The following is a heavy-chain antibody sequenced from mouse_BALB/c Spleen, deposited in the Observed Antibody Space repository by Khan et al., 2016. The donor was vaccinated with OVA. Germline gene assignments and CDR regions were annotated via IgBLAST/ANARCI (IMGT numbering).Heavy chain of an antibody. CDR3: ARDRIDY. J-gene: IGHJ2*01. CDR1: GYTFTSYW. V-gene: IGHV1-7*01. Sequence: QVQLQQSGAELAKPGASVKMSCKASGYTFTSYWMHWVKQRPGQGLEWIGYINPSAGYTDYNQKFKDKATLTADTSSSTAYMQLNSLTSEDSAVYYCARDRIDYWGQGTTLTVSS. CDR2: INPSAGYT.